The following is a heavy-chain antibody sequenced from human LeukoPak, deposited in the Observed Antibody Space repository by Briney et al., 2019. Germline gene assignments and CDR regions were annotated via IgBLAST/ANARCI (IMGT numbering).Heavy chain of an antibody. CDR3: AKGNRQWLNLNWFDP. D-gene: IGHD6-19*01. CDR1: GFTFDDYA. CDR2: ISWNSGSI. J-gene: IGHJ5*02. V-gene: IGHV3-9*03. Sequence: GRSLRLSCAASGFTFDDYAMHWVRQAPGKGLEWVSGISWNSGSIGYADFVKGRFTISRDNAKNSLYPQMNSLRAEDMALYYCAKGNRQWLNLNWFDPWGQGTLVTVSS.